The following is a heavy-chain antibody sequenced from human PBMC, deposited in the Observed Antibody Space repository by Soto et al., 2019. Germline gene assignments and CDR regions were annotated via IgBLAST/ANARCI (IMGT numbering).Heavy chain of an antibody. J-gene: IGHJ4*02. CDR3: ARPLGEQWLDFDY. V-gene: IGHV5-10-1*03. Sequence: EVQLVQSGAELKKPGESLRISCKGFGYTFTNYWINWVRQMPGKGLEWMGRIDPSDSYTDYSPSFQGHVTISADKSINTAFLEWNSLKASDTAMYYCARPLGEQWLDFDYWGQGTLVTVSS. CDR2: IDPSDSYT. D-gene: IGHD6-19*01. CDR1: GYTFTNYW.